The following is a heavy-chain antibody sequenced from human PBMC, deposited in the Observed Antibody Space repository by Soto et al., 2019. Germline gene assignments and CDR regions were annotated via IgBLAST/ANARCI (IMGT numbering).Heavy chain of an antibody. Sequence: GSLRLSCAVSGFSVSNTYMSWVRQAPGKGLEWVSVIYRGIATHYADSVKGRFTISRDNSKNTVYLQMNSLRAEDTAVYYCARDRSDSSRADSFDIWGQGTMVT. CDR1: GFSVSNTY. V-gene: IGHV3-53*01. J-gene: IGHJ3*02. CDR3: ARDRSDSSRADSFDI. CDR2: IYRGIAT. D-gene: IGHD6-25*01.